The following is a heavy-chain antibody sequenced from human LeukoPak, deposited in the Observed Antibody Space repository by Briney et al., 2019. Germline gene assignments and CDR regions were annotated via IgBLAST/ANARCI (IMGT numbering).Heavy chain of an antibody. V-gene: IGHV4-38-2*02. J-gene: IGHJ4*02. CDR2: IYHSGTT. D-gene: IGHD3-22*01. Sequence: SETLSLTCTVSGYSISSGYFWGWIRQPPGKGLDWIGRIYHSGTTYYNPSLKSRVTISVDTSKNQFSLKLTSVTAADTSVYYCARSGYYDSSGYFDYWGQGTLVTVSS. CDR1: GYSISSGYF. CDR3: ARSGYYDSSGYFDY.